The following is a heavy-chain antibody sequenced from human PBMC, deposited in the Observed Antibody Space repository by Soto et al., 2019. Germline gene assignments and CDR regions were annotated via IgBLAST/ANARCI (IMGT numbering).Heavy chain of an antibody. CDR3: AKGESLSSSWSWFDY. CDR1: GFTFSGYA. J-gene: IGHJ4*02. CDR2: ISGTGGST. V-gene: IGHV3-23*01. Sequence: GGSLRLSCEASGFTFSGYAMTWVRQAPGKGLEWVSTISGTGGSTYYADSVMGRFTISRDNSKNTLYLQMNSLRAEDTAVFYCAKGESLSSSWSWFDYWGQGTLVTVSS. D-gene: IGHD6-13*01.